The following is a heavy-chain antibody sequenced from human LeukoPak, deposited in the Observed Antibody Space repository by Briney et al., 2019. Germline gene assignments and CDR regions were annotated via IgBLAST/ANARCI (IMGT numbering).Heavy chain of an antibody. V-gene: IGHV3-53*01. J-gene: IGHJ6*02. CDR1: GFTFSSYG. CDR2: IYSGGST. Sequence: GGSLILSCAASGFTFSSYGMHWVRQAPGKGLEWVSVIYSGGSTYYADSVKGRFTISRDNSKNTLYLQMNSLRAEDTAVYYCARVGLWFGQGPYGMDVWGQGTTVTVSS. D-gene: IGHD3-10*01. CDR3: ARVGLWFGQGPYGMDV.